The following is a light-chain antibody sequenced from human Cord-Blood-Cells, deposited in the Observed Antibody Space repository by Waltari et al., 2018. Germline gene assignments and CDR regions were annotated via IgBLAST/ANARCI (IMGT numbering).Light chain of an antibody. CDR1: SSDVGGYNY. CDR3: SSYAGSNNFGV. J-gene: IGLJ2*01. V-gene: IGLV2-8*01. CDR2: EVS. Sequence: QSALTQPPSASGSPGQSVTISCTGTSSDVGGYNYVSWYQQHPVKAPQLMIYEVSKRPSRVPDRFSGSKSGNTASLTVSGLQAEDEADYYCSSYAGSNNFGVFGGGTKLTVL.